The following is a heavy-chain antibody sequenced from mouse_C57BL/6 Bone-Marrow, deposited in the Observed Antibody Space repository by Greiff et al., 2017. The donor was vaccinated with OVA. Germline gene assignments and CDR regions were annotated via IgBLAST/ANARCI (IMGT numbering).Heavy chain of an antibody. D-gene: IGHD3-2*02. CDR1: GFSLIRVGIG. CDR2: IWWDDDK. Sequence: VTLKGAGRGILHPAQTLSLTRSVSGFSLIRVGIGSGLRRPPSGKGLEWLAHIWWDDDKYYNPALKSRLTISKDTSKNQVFLKIANVDTADTATYYCARIGQLRLRLAWFAYWGQGTLVTVSA. CDR3: ARIGQLRLRLAWFAY. J-gene: IGHJ3*01. V-gene: IGHV8-8*01.